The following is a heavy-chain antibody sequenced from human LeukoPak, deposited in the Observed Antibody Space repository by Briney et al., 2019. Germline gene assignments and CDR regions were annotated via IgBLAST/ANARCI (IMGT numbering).Heavy chain of an antibody. CDR2: INHSGST. V-gene: IGHV4-34*01. J-gene: IGHJ4*02. D-gene: IGHD3-9*01. CDR1: GGSFSGYY. Sequence: NPSETLSLTCAVYGGSFSGYYWSWIRQPPGRGLEWIGEINHSGSTNYNPSLKSRVTISVDTSKNQFSLKLSSVTAADTAVYYCARTRGYILTADYWGQGTLVTVSS. CDR3: ARTRGYILTADY.